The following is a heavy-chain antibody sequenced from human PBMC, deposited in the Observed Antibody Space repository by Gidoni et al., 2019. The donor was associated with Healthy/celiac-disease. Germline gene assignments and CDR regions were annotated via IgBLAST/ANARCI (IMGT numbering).Heavy chain of an antibody. V-gene: IGHV3-33*08. CDR1: GFTFSSYG. J-gene: IGHJ6*03. CDR3: AIVWFGESPGDV. D-gene: IGHD3-10*01. CDR2: IWYDGSNK. Sequence: QVQLVESGGGVVQPGRSLRLPCAASGFTFSSYGMHWVRQAPGKGLEWVAVIWYDGSNKYYADSVKGRFTISRDNSKNTLYLQMNSLRAEDTAVYYCAIVWFGESPGDVWGKGTTVTVSS.